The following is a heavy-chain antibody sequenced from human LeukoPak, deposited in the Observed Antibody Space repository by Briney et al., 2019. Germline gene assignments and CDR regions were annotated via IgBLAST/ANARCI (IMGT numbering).Heavy chain of an antibody. CDR2: MNPNSGKT. Sequence: ASVKVSCKASGGTFSSYAISWVRQATGQGLEWMGWMNPNSGKTNYAQKFQGRVTMTRNTSISTAYMELSSLTSEDTAVYYCARGLVIEGFDSWGQGTLVTVSS. CDR3: ARGLVIEGFDS. CDR1: GGTFSSYA. V-gene: IGHV1-8*02. J-gene: IGHJ4*02. D-gene: IGHD3-9*01.